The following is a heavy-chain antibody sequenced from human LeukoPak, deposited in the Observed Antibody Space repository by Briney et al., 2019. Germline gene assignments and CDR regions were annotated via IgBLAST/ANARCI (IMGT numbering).Heavy chain of an antibody. D-gene: IGHD2-15*01. CDR2: ISYDGSNK. V-gene: IGHV3-30*18. J-gene: IGHJ4*02. Sequence: GGSLRLSCAASGFTFSSYGMHWVRQAPGKGLEWVAVISYDGSNKYYADSVKGRFTISRDNSKNTLYLQMNSLRAEDTAVYYCAKDIPGYCSGGSCYSLDYWGQGTLVTVSS. CDR1: GFTFSSYG. CDR3: AKDIPGYCSGGSCYSLDY.